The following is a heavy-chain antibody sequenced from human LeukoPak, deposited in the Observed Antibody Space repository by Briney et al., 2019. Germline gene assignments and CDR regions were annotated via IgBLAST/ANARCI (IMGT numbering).Heavy chain of an antibody. D-gene: IGHD3-22*01. V-gene: IGHV1-18*01. J-gene: IGHJ3*02. Sequence: ASVKVSCKASGYTFTSFDISWVRQAPGQGLEWMGWISDYNGNTNYEQKLQGRVTMTTDTSTSTAYMELRSLRSDDTAVYYCARVDSSGPFGAFDIWGQGTMVTVSS. CDR1: GYTFTSFD. CDR3: ARVDSSGPFGAFDI. CDR2: ISDYNGNT.